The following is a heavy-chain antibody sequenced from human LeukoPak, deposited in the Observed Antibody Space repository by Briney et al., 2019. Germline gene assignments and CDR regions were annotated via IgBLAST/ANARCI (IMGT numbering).Heavy chain of an antibody. V-gene: IGHV3-23*01. CDR2: ISGSGGST. D-gene: IGHD3-22*01. Sequence: PGGSLRLSCTASGFTFSSYSMNWVRQAPGKGLEWVSAISGSGGSTYYADSVKGRFTISRDNSKNTLYLQMNSLRAEDTAVYYCAKYDSSGYYQFDYWGQGTLVTVSS. CDR3: AKYDSSGYYQFDY. J-gene: IGHJ4*02. CDR1: GFTFSSYS.